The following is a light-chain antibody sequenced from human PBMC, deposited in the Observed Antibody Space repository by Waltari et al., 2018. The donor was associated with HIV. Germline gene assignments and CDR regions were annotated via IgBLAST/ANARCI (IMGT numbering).Light chain of an antibody. V-gene: IGKV3-15*01. Sequence: ELVMTQSPATLSVSPGERVPLACRARQSVSLNLVWYQQKRGQPPRLLIYGASTRVTGIPGRFSGSGSGTEFTLTISSLQSEDSAVYYCYQYNDWPLFTFGGGTKVEI. CDR3: YQYNDWPLFT. CDR1: QSVSLN. J-gene: IGKJ4*01. CDR2: GAS.